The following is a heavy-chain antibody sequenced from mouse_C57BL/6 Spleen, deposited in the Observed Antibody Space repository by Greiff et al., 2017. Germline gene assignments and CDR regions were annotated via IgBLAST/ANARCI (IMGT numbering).Heavy chain of an antibody. CDR2: IYPGDGDT. Sequence: HVQLQQPGPELVKPGASVQISCKASGYAFSSSWMHWVKQRPGQGLEWIGRIYPGDGDTNYNRQFKGKATLTADKSSSTAYMHLSGLTSEDSAVYFGARSGNRFAYWGQGTLVTVSA. V-gene: IGHV1-82*01. CDR3: ARSGNRFAY. CDR1: GYAFSSSW. D-gene: IGHD4-1*01. J-gene: IGHJ3*01.